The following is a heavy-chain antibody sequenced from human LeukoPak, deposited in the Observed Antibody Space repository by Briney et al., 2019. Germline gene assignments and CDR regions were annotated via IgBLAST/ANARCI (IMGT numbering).Heavy chain of an antibody. D-gene: IGHD2-2*01. CDR3: AREGCSSTSCYGGLDP. CDR2: IITIFVTA. V-gene: IGHV1-69*13. CDR1: GGTFSSYA. Sequence: GASVKTSCKASGGTFSSYAISWVRQAPGQGLEWMGGIITIFVTANDAQKFKGRVTITEDESTSTANMELSSLRSEDTAVYYCAREGCSSTSCYGGLDPWGQGTVVTVSS. J-gene: IGHJ5*02.